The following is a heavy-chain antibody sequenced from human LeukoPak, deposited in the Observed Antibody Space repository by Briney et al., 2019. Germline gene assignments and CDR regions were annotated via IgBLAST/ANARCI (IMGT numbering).Heavy chain of an antibody. J-gene: IGHJ4*02. D-gene: IGHD2-2*01. CDR1: GFTFSSYS. V-gene: IGHV3-21*01. CDR3: ARDADILDIVVVPAATGIDY. CDR2: ISSSSSYI. Sequence: GGSLRLSWATSGFTFSSYSMNSVRQAPGKGLEWGSSISSSSSYIYYADSVKGRFTISRDNAKNSLYLQMNSLRAEDTAVYYCARDADILDIVVVPAATGIDYWGQGTLVTVSS.